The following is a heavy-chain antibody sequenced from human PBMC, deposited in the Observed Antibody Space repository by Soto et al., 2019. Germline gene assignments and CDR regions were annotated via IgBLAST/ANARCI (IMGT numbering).Heavy chain of an antibody. Sequence: ASVKVSCKASGYTFTSYYMHWVRQAPGQGLEWMGRMNPSSGSTSYAQKFQGRVTMTRNTSINTVYMELSSLRSEDTAVYYCARGLYGSGSYSDYWGQGTLVTVSS. CDR2: MNPSSGST. J-gene: IGHJ4*02. D-gene: IGHD3-10*01. CDR3: ARGLYGSGSYSDY. V-gene: IGHV1-8*02. CDR1: GYTFTSYY.